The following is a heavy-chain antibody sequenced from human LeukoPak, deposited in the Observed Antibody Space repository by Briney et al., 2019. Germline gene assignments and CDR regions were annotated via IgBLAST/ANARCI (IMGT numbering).Heavy chain of an antibody. V-gene: IGHV3-30*18. Sequence: GGSLRLSCATSGFTFSAYSMNWVRQAPGKGLEWVAVISYDGSNKYYVDSVKGRFTVSRDNSKNTLYLQMNSLRAEDTAVYYCANAVGGYCSGASCNEVAWGQGTLVTVSS. CDR1: GFTFSAYS. CDR3: ANAVGGYCSGASCNEVA. CDR2: ISYDGSNK. J-gene: IGHJ5*02. D-gene: IGHD2-15*01.